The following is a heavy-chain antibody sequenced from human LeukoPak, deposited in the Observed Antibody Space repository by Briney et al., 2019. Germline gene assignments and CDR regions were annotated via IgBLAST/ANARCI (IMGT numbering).Heavy chain of an antibody. D-gene: IGHD6-13*01. J-gene: IGHJ4*02. CDR1: GFTFSSYG. CDR3: ARDSIRQQLYYFDY. V-gene: IGHV3-30*02. CDR2: IRYDGSNK. Sequence: GGSLRLSCAASGFTFSSYGMHWVRQAPGKGLEWVAFIRYDGSNKYYADSVKGRFTISRDNSKNTPYLQMDSLRADDTAVYFCARDSIRQQLYYFDYWGRGTLVTVSS.